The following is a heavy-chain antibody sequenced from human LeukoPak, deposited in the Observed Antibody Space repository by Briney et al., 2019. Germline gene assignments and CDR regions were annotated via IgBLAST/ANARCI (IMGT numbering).Heavy chain of an antibody. Sequence: GGSLRLSCAASGFTFSRYAMSWVSQAPGKWLEWVSAISGSGGSTYYADCVKGRFTISRDNSKNTLYLQMNSLRAEDTAVYYCAKAGPGDYDILTGYYRPQYYYYMDVWGKGTTVTVSS. V-gene: IGHV3-23*01. CDR1: GFTFSRYA. J-gene: IGHJ6*03. CDR2: ISGSGGST. D-gene: IGHD3-9*01. CDR3: AKAGPGDYDILTGYYRPQYYYYMDV.